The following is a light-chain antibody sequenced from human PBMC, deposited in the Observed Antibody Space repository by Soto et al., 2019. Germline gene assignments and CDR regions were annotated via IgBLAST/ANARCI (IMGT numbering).Light chain of an antibody. V-gene: IGKV3D-20*02. Sequence: DIVLTQSPVTLSLSPGERATLSCMASQSASSSYLAWYQQRPGQAPRLLIYGASSRATGIPDRFSGSGSGTDFTLTISSLEPEDFAVYYCQQRNNWPLTFGGGTKVDIK. CDR3: QQRNNWPLT. J-gene: IGKJ4*01. CDR1: QSASSSY. CDR2: GAS.